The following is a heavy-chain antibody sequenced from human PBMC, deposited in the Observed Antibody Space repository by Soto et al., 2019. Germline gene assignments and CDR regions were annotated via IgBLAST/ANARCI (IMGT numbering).Heavy chain of an antibody. Sequence: SVKVSCNASGGGFSTYAITWVRQAPGQGLEWMGGITPIFDTTNYAQKFQGRVTITADESTTTVHMELTSLTSEDTAVYYCATGGTTVTRRFDYWGQGTVVTVYS. CDR1: GGGFSTYA. CDR2: ITPIFDTT. CDR3: ATGGTTVTRRFDY. D-gene: IGHD4-17*01. V-gene: IGHV1-69*13. J-gene: IGHJ4*02.